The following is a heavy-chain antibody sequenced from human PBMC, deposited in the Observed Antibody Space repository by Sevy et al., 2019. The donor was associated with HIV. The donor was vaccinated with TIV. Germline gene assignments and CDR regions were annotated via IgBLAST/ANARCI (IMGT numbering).Heavy chain of an antibody. CDR3: VKEVSQYSYSDS. J-gene: IGHJ4*02. Sequence: GGSLRLSCAASGFTFSNYAMSWVRQTPGKGLEWVSAISGSADATYYTDSVKGRFTISRDNSKNTVYLQMNSLSAEDTAVYYCVKEVSQYSYSDSWGQGTLVTVSS. CDR2: ISGSADAT. CDR1: GFTFSNYA. V-gene: IGHV3-23*01. D-gene: IGHD5-18*01.